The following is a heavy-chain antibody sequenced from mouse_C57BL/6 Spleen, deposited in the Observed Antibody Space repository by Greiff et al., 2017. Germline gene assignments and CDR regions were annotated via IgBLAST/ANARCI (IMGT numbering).Heavy chain of an antibody. CDR2: FDPSYSDT. CDR1: GYTFTSYS. V-gene: IGHV1-69*01. J-gene: IGHJ3*01. D-gene: IGHD1-1*01. Sequence: VQLQQPGAELVMPGASVKLSCKASGYTFTSYSMHWVKQRPGQGLEWIGKFDPSYSDTKYNQKFKGKATLTVDKSSSTAYMQLSSLTSEDSAVYYCARTINYFGRGAYWGQGTLVTVSA. CDR3: ARTINYFGRGAY.